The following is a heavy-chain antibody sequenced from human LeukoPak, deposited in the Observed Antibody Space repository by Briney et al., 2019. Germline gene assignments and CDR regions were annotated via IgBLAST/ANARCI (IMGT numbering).Heavy chain of an antibody. V-gene: IGHV3-23*01. CDR2: ISGNGGST. D-gene: IGHD3-10*01. CDR1: GLTFSSYA. Sequence: GGSLRLSCPASGLTFSSYAMTWVRQAPGKGLEWVSTISGNGGSTYYADSVKGRFTISRDNSKNTLYMQMNSLRAEDTAVYYCARTYGSGGYWGYWGQGTLVTVSS. CDR3: ARTYGSGGYWGY. J-gene: IGHJ4*02.